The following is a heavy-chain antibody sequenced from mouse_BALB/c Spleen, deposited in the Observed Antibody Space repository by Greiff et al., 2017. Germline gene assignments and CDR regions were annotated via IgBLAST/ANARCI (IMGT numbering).Heavy chain of an antibody. CDR2: IDPETGGT. Sequence: QVQLQQSGAELVRPGASVTLSCKASGYTFTDYEMHWVKQTPVHGLEWIGAIDPETGGTAYNQKFKGKATLTADKSSSTAYMELRSLTSEDSAVYYCTRCTGTWFAYWGQGTLVTVSA. D-gene: IGHD4-1*01. CDR1: GYTFTDYE. CDR3: TRCTGTWFAY. J-gene: IGHJ3*01. V-gene: IGHV1-15*01.